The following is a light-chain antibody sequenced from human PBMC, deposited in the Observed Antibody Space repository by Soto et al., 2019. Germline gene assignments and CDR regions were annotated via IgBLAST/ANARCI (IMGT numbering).Light chain of an antibody. J-gene: IGKJ1*01. CDR1: QSLLYSNGYNY. Sequence: DIVMTQSPLSLPVTPGEPASISCRSSQSLLYSNGYNYLDWYLQKPGQSPQLLIYLGSTRASGVPDRLSGSGSGTDFTLKISRVEAEDVGVYYCMQALQSPRTFGQGTKVEIK. V-gene: IGKV2-28*01. CDR3: MQALQSPRT. CDR2: LGS.